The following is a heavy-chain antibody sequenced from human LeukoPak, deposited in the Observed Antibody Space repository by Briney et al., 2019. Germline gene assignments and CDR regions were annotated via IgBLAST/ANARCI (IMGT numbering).Heavy chain of an antibody. D-gene: IGHD4-17*01. V-gene: IGHV3-48*01. CDR1: GFTFSSYS. CDR2: ISSSSSTI. CDR3: ARDVYGDSYYYYYCGMDV. Sequence: PGGSLRLSCAASGFTFSSYSMNWVRQAPGKGLEWVSYISSSSSTIYYADSVKGRFTISRDNAKNSLYLQMNSLRAEDTAVYYCARDVYGDSYYYYYCGMDVWGQGTTVTVSS. J-gene: IGHJ6*02.